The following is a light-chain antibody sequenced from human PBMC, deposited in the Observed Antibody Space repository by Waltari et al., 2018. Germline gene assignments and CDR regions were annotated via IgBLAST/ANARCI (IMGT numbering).Light chain of an antibody. CDR3: QQRSNWPPSWT. CDR1: QSVSSY. V-gene: IGKV3-11*01. Sequence: EIVLPQSPANLSLSPGERAPLSCRASQSVSSYLAWYQQKPGQAPRLLIYDASNRATGIPARFSGSGSGTDFTLTISSLEPEDFAVYYCQQRSNWPPSWTFGQGTKVEIK. CDR2: DAS. J-gene: IGKJ1*01.